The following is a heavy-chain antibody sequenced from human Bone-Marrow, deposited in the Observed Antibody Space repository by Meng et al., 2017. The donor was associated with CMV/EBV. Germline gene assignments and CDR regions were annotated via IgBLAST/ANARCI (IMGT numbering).Heavy chain of an antibody. CDR2: IIPIFRTA. CDR3: ARQRDEIVGGYGAFDI. Sequence: SSVKVSCQDCGGTFHRYAISWVRQAPGQGLEWMGGIIPIFRTANDAQKFQGRVTITTDDSTSTAYMDLSSLRSEDTAVYYCARQRDEIVGGYGAFDIWGQGTMVTVSS. D-gene: IGHD1-26*01. J-gene: IGHJ3*02. CDR1: GGTFHRYA. V-gene: IGHV1-69*05.